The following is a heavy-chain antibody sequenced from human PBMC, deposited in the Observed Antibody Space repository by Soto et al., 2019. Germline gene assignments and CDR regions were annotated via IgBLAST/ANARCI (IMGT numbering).Heavy chain of an antibody. D-gene: IGHD4-17*01. CDR3: AGGGLTVETQLLFDYYYYYGMDV. CDR2: TSAYNGNT. J-gene: IGHJ6*04. V-gene: IGHV1-18*01. CDR1: GYTFTSYG. Sequence: ASVKVSCKASGYTFTSYGISWVRQAPGQGLEWMGWTSAYNGNTNYAQKLQGRVTMSTDTSTSTAYMERRSLRSDDTAGYYLAGGGLTVETQLLFDYYYYYGMDVGGKGTTVTVSS.